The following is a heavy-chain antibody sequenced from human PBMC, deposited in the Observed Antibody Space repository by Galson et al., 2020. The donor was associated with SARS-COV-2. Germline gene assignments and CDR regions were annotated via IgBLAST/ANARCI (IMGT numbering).Heavy chain of an antibody. V-gene: IGHV3-21*04. Sequence: NSGGSLRLSCAASGFTFSSYSMNWVRQAPGKGLEWVSSISSSSSYIYYADSVKGRFTISRDNAKNSLYLQMNSLRAEDTAVYYCARSLISRIGNYADLDSDAFDIWGQGTMVTVSS. J-gene: IGHJ3*02. CDR3: ARSLISRIGNYADLDSDAFDI. CDR2: ISSSSSYI. D-gene: IGHD1-7*01. CDR1: GFTFSSYS.